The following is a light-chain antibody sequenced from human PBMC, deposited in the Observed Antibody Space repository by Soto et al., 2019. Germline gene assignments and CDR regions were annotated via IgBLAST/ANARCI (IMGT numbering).Light chain of an antibody. V-gene: IGLV1-44*01. CDR1: RSNIGSNT. J-gene: IGLJ3*02. CDR3: AVWDDSLNGWV. Sequence: QSVLTQPPSASGTPGQRVTISCSGSRSNIGSNTVNWYQQLPGTAPKLLIYSNNQRPSGVPDRFSGSKSGTSASLAISGLQSEDEAESYCAVWDDSLNGWVFGGGTKLTVL. CDR2: SNN.